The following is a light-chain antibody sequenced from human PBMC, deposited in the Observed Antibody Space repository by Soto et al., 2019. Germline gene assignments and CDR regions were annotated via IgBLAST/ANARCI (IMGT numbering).Light chain of an antibody. V-gene: IGLV2-23*02. J-gene: IGLJ3*02. CDR2: EVN. CDR3: CSYAGSYPLV. Sequence: QSALTQPASVSGSPGQSITISCTGTTSDVGNYNLVSWYQQHPGKVPKLMIFEVNERPSGVSNRFSGYKSGNTASLTISGLQAEDEADYYCCSYAGSYPLVFGGGTKLTV. CDR1: TSDVGNYNL.